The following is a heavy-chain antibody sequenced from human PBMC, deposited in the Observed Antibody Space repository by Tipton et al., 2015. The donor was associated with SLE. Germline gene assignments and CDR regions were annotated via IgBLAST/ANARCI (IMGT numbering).Heavy chain of an antibody. V-gene: IGHV3-30-3*01. CDR3: ACSSTKRCGMDV. D-gene: IGHD2-2*01. Sequence: QLVQSGGGVVQPGRSLRLSCAASGFTFSSYAMHWVRQAPGKGLEWVAVISYDGSNKYYADSVKGRFTIPRDNSKNTLYLQMNSLRAEDTAVYYCACSSTKRCGMDVWGQGTTVTVSS. J-gene: IGHJ6*02. CDR2: ISYDGSNK. CDR1: GFTFSSYA.